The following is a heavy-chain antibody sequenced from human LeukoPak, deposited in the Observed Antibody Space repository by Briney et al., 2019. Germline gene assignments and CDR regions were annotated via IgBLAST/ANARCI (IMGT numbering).Heavy chain of an antibody. CDR1: GFTLSSYA. D-gene: IGHD2-2*01. J-gene: IGHJ4*02. CDR3: AKDGHFVVVPAALDY. CDR2: ISGSGGST. Sequence: PGGSLRLSCAASGFTLSSYAMSWVRQAPGKGLEWVSAISGSGGSTYYADSVKGRFTISRDNSKNTLYLQMNSLRAEDTAVYYCAKDGHFVVVPAALDYWGQGTLVTVSS. V-gene: IGHV3-23*01.